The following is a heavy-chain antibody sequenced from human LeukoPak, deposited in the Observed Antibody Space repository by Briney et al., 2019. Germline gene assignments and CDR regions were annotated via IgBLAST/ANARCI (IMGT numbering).Heavy chain of an antibody. Sequence: GRSLRLSCAASGFISSNYWMTWVRQAPGKGLEWVANIKQHGSEKYYVDSVKGRFTISRDNAKNSLYLQMNSLRAEDTAVYYCARTKNDFWSGYYSPGAFDVWGQGTMVTVSS. V-gene: IGHV3-7*01. J-gene: IGHJ3*01. CDR3: ARTKNDFWSGYYSPGAFDV. CDR2: IKQHGSEK. D-gene: IGHD3-3*01. CDR1: GFISSNYW.